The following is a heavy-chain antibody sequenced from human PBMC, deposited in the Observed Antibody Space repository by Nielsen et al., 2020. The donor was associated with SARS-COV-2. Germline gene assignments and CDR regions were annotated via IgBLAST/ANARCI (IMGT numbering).Heavy chain of an antibody. CDR1: GGSISSGGYY. CDR3: AREDCSGGSCYIDY. J-gene: IGHJ4*02. D-gene: IGHD2-15*01. Sequence: SETLSLTCTVSGGSISSGGYYWSWIRQHPGKGLEWIGYIYYSGSTYYNPSLKSRVTISVDTSKNQFSLKLSSVTAADTAVYYCAREDCSGGSCYIDYWDQGTLVTVSS. CDR2: IYYSGST. V-gene: IGHV4-31*03.